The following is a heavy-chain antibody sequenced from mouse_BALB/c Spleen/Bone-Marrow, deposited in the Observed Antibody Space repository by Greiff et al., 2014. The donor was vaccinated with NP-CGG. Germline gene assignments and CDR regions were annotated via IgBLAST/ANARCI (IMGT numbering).Heavy chain of an antibody. CDR1: GFTFSSYT. Sequence: EVKLVESGGGLVQPGGSLKLSCAASGFTFSSYTMSWVRQTPEKRLEWVAYISNGGGSTYYPDTVKGRFTISRDNAKNTLYLQMSSLKSEDTAMYYCARHGGSRGCYFDYWGQGTTLTVSS. CDR3: ARHGGSRGCYFDY. V-gene: IGHV5-12-2*01. CDR2: ISNGGGST. J-gene: IGHJ2*01. D-gene: IGHD1-1*01.